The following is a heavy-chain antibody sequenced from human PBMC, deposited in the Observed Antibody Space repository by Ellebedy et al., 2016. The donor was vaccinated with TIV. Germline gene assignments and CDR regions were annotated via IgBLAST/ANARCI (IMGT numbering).Heavy chain of an antibody. D-gene: IGHD5/OR15-5a*01. J-gene: IGHJ4*02. Sequence: AASVKVSCKASGYTFTAYYIHWVRQAPGQGLEWMAWINPNSGDTDYAQKFQGRVTVTRDTSTSTAFLELSRLRSDDTAVYYCTRDLTNIVSGDYWGQGTLVTVSS. CDR2: INPNSGDT. V-gene: IGHV1-2*02. CDR3: TRDLTNIVSGDY. CDR1: GYTFTAYY.